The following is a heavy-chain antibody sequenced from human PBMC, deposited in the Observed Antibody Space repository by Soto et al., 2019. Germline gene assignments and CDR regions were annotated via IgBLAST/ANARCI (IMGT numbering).Heavy chain of an antibody. D-gene: IGHD5-18*01. V-gene: IGHV1-69*01. Sequence: QVQLVQSGAEVKKPGSSVKVSCKASGGTFSSYAISWVRQAPGQGLEWMGGIIPIFGTANYAQKFQGRVTIPADESTSTAYMELSSLRSEDTAVYYCARSGPGYSYGHNWFDPWGQGTLVTVSS. CDR2: IIPIFGTA. CDR1: GGTFSSYA. CDR3: ARSGPGYSYGHNWFDP. J-gene: IGHJ5*02.